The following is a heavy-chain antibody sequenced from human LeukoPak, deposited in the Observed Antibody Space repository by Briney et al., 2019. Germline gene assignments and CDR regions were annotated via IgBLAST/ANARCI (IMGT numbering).Heavy chain of an antibody. CDR2: IYYSGST. CDR1: GGSISSYY. Sequence: SETLSLTCTVSGGSISSYYWSWIRQPPGKGLEWIGYIYYSGSTNYNPSLKSRVTISVDTSKNQFSLKLSSVTAADTAVYYCARKRAPQNWFDPWGQGTLVTVSS. CDR3: ARKRAPQNWFDP. V-gene: IGHV4-59*12. J-gene: IGHJ5*02. D-gene: IGHD6-25*01.